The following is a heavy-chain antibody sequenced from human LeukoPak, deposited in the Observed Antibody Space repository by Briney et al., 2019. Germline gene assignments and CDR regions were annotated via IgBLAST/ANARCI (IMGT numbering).Heavy chain of an antibody. Sequence: PGGSLRLSCAPSGFTFSIYAMSWVRQAPGKGLQWVSSITSSCDGTYYADSVKGRFTISRDNSENTLYLQMNSLRVEDTAVYFCAKDRPNYYGSNGHYYRRDGDYWGQGTLVTVSS. J-gene: IGHJ4*02. CDR1: GFTFSIYA. V-gene: IGHV3-23*01. D-gene: IGHD3-22*01. CDR2: ITSSCDGT. CDR3: AKDRPNYYGSNGHYYRRDGDY.